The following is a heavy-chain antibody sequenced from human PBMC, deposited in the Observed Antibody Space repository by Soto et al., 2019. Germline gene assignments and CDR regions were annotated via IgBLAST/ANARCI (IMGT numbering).Heavy chain of an antibody. Sequence: SETLSLTCTVSGGSISSGDYYWSWIRQPPGKGLEWIGYIYYSGSTYYNPSLKSRVTISVDTSKNQFSLKLSSVTAADTAVYYCARDGDYGDYSGYYGMDVWGQGTTVTVSS. J-gene: IGHJ6*02. D-gene: IGHD4-17*01. V-gene: IGHV4-30-4*01. CDR1: GGSISSGDYY. CDR2: IYYSGST. CDR3: ARDGDYGDYSGYYGMDV.